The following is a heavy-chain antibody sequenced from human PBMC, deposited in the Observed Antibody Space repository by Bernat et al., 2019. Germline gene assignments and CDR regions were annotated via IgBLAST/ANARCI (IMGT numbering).Heavy chain of an antibody. CDR2: INPNGGST. Sequence: QVQLVQSGAEVKKPGASVKVSCKASGYTFTSYWMHGVRQAPGQGLEWMGIINPNGGSTSYAQMFQGSVTMTRDTSTRTVYMEPSSLSSDDTAVYYFASSGTDYWGQGTLVTVSS. J-gene: IGHJ4*02. D-gene: IGHD6-19*01. CDR3: ASSGTDY. CDR1: GYTFTSYW. V-gene: IGHV1-46*01.